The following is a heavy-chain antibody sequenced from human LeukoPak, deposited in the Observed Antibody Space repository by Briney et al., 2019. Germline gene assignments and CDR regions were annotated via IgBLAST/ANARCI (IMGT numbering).Heavy chain of an antibody. J-gene: IGHJ4*02. CDR1: GFTVSSNY. CDR2: IKSKTDGGTT. D-gene: IGHD6-6*01. V-gene: IGHV3-15*01. CDR3: TTDLGIAARDY. Sequence: GGSLRLSCAASGFTVSSNYMSWVRQAPGKGLEWVGRIKSKTDGGTTDYAAPVKGRFTISRDDSKNTLYLQMNSLKTEDTAVYYCTTDLGIAARDYWGQGTLVTVSS.